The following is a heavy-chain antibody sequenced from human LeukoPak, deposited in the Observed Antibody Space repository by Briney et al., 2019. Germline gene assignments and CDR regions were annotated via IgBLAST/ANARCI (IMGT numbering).Heavy chain of an antibody. CDR2: IKQDGSEK. Sequence: GGSLRLSCAASGFTFSSYWMSWVRQAPGKGLEWVANIKQDGSEKYYVDSVKGRFTISRDNAKNSLYLQMNSLRAEDTAVYYCAGGLVAAAGMYPGRSFDAFDIWGQGTMVTVSS. CDR3: AGGLVAAAGMYPGRSFDAFDI. CDR1: GFTFSSYW. D-gene: IGHD6-13*01. J-gene: IGHJ3*02. V-gene: IGHV3-7*01.